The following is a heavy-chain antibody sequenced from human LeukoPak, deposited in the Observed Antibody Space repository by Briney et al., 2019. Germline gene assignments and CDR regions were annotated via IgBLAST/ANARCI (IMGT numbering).Heavy chain of an antibody. CDR1: GYTFTSYG. Sequence: ASVKVSCKASGYTFTSYGISWVRQAPGQGLEWMGWISAYNGNTNYAQKLQGRVTMTTDTSTSTAYMELRSLRSDDTAVYYCARDHNGIVVVTPFDYWGQGTLVTASS. CDR3: ARDHNGIVVVTPFDY. V-gene: IGHV1-18*01. J-gene: IGHJ4*02. D-gene: IGHD3-22*01. CDR2: ISAYNGNT.